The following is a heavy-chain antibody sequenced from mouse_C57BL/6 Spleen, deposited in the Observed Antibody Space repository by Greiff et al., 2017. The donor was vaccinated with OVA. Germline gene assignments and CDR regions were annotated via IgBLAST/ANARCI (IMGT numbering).Heavy chain of an antibody. Sequence: QVQLKQPGAELVKPGASVKLSCKASGYTFTSYWMHWVKQRPGQGLEWIGMIHPNSGSTNYNEKFKSKATLTVDKSSSTAYMQLSSLTSEDSAVYYCARGKQGVFDVWGTGTTVTVSS. J-gene: IGHJ1*03. CDR2: IHPNSGST. CDR3: ARGKQGVFDV. CDR1: GYTFTSYW. V-gene: IGHV1-64*01.